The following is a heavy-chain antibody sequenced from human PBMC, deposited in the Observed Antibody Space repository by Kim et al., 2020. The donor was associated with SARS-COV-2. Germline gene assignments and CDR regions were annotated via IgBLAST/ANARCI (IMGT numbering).Heavy chain of an antibody. CDR3: ARDSRRYSSGRPKDWYFDL. V-gene: IGHV3-21*01. Sequence: GGSLRLSCAASGFTFTSYSMNWVRQATGKGLEWVSSISSSSTYIYYADSVKGRFSISRDNAKNSLYLQMNSLRAEDTAVYYCARDSRRYSSGRPKDWYFDLWGRGTLVTVSS. CDR2: ISSSSTYI. J-gene: IGHJ2*01. CDR1: GFTFTSYS. D-gene: IGHD6-19*01.